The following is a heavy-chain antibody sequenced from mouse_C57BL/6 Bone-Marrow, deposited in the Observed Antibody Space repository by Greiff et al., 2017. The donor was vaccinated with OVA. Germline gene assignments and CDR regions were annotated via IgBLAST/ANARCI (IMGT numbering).Heavy chain of an antibody. D-gene: IGHD3-2*02. J-gene: IGHJ2*01. CDR2: IYPGSGST. CDR3: AIRTAQAVDY. V-gene: IGHV1-55*01. CDR1: GYTFTSYW. Sequence: QVQLQQPGAELVKPGASVKMSCKASGYTFTSYWITWVKQRPGQGLEWIGDIYPGSGSTNYNQKFKGKATLTVDKSSSTAYMQLSSLTSEDSAVYYCAIRTAQAVDYWGQGTTLTVSS.